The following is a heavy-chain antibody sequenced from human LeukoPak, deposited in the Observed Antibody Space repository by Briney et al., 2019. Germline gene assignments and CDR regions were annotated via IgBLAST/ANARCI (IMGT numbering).Heavy chain of an antibody. Sequence: GGSLRLSCAASGFTFSSYSMNGVRQAPGKGLEWVSSISSSSSYIYYADSVKGRFTISRDNAKNSLYLQMNSLRAEDTAVYYCARGGPVPLDFDYWGQGTLVTVSS. V-gene: IGHV3-21*01. CDR3: ARGGPVPLDFDY. CDR2: ISSSSSYI. CDR1: GFTFSSYS. J-gene: IGHJ4*02.